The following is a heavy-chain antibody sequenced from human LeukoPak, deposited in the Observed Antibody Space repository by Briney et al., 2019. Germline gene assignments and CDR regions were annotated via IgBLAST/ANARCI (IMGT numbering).Heavy chain of an antibody. Sequence: GGSLRLSCAASGFTFSSYAMHWVRQAPGKGLEWVAFIRYDGSNKYYADSVKGRFTISRDNSKNTLYLQMNSLRAEDTAVYYCAKFRIVTFAPDAFDIWGQGTMVTVSS. CDR3: AKFRIVTFAPDAFDI. J-gene: IGHJ3*02. CDR1: GFTFSSYA. D-gene: IGHD1-14*01. V-gene: IGHV3-30*02. CDR2: IRYDGSNK.